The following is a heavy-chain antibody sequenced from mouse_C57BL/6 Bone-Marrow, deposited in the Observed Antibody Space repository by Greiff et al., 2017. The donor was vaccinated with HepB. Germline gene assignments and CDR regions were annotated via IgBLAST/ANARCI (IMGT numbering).Heavy chain of an antibody. CDR2: IDRKSGGT. V-gene: IGHV1-72*01. J-gene: IGHJ4*01. CDR1: GYTFTSKW. D-gene: IGHD1-1*01. CDR3: ARIRSLITTVVGTDYAMDY. Sequence: VQLQQPGAELVKPGASVKLSGKVSGYTFTSKWMHWVKQRSGRGLEGSGRIDRKSGGTKYNEKFKSKATLTVDKPSSTAYMQLSSLTSEDSAVYYCARIRSLITTVVGTDYAMDYWGQGTSVTVSS.